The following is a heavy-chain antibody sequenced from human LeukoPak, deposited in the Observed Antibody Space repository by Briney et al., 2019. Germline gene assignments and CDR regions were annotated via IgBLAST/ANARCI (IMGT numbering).Heavy chain of an antibody. CDR1: GFTFSSYA. Sequence: GSLRLSCAASGFTFSSYAVHWVRQAPGKGLEYVSAISSNGGSTYYANSVKGRFTISRDNSKNTLYLQMGSLRAEDMAVYYCARDAYGDSLFDYWGQGTLVTVSS. V-gene: IGHV3-64*01. D-gene: IGHD4-17*01. CDR2: ISSNGGST. J-gene: IGHJ4*02. CDR3: ARDAYGDSLFDY.